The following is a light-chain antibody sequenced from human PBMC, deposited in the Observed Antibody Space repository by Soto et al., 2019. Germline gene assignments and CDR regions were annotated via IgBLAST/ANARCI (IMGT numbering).Light chain of an antibody. Sequence: DIQMTQSPSSLSASVGDRVSITCRASQTITNYLNWYQQKPGKAPKLLIYAASSLQSGVPPRFSGSGSGTDFTLTSSSLQPEDFATYYCQQLNSYPITFGQGTRLEIK. V-gene: IGKV1-39*01. CDR3: QQLNSYPIT. J-gene: IGKJ5*01. CDR1: QTITNY. CDR2: AAS.